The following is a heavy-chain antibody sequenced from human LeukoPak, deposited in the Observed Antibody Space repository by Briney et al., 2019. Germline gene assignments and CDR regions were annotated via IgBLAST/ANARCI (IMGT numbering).Heavy chain of an antibody. D-gene: IGHD1-26*01. J-gene: IGHJ4*02. CDR2: INPNSGGT. V-gene: IGHV1-2*02. CDR1: GYTFTGYY. CDR3: ARDWGRRGIVGSFIDY. Sequence: ASVKVSCKASGYTFTGYYMHRVRQAPGQGLEWMGWINPNSGGTNYAQKFQGRVTMTRDTSISTAYMELSRLRSDDTAVYYCARDWGRRGIVGSFIDYWGQGTLVTVSS.